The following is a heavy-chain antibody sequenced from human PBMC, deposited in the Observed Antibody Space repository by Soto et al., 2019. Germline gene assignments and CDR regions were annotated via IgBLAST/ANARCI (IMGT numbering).Heavy chain of an antibody. J-gene: IGHJ6*02. CDR1: GGTFSSYA. D-gene: IGHD2-15*01. CDR3: ARDFGCSGGSCYSRYYYYYYGMDV. V-gene: IGHV1-69*13. CDR2: IIPIFGTA. Sequence: ASVKVSCKASGGTFSSYAISWVRQAPGQGLEWMGGIIPIFGTANYAQKFQGRVTITADESTSTAYMELSSLRSEDTAVYYCARDFGCSGGSCYSRYYYYYYGMDVWGQGTTVTVSS.